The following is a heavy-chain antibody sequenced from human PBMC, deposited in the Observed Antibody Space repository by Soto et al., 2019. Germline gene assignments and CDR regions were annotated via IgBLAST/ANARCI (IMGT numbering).Heavy chain of an antibody. D-gene: IGHD3-10*01. Sequence: QVRLVQSGADVKKPGASVKVSCKASGYTFTSYGISWVRQAPGQGLEWMGWISGYKDNTNYAQKCPCGDTMTTDTATSTVNMEPRRLRSDDTAVYCCARDPMVREVVMFDYWGQGTLVTFSS. CDR1: GYTFTSYG. V-gene: IGHV1-18*01. CDR3: ARDPMVREVVMFDY. CDR2: ISGYKDNT. J-gene: IGHJ4*02.